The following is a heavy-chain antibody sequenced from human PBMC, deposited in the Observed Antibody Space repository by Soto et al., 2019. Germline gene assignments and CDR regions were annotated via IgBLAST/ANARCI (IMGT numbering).Heavy chain of an antibody. CDR3: ARDRTISDYRSSGALGL. J-gene: IGHJ4*02. CDR1: GFTVSSHY. V-gene: IGHV3-66*01. Sequence: EVQLVESGGTLVQPGGSLRLSCAASGFTVSSHYMHWVRRAPGKGLEWVSVIYSGGTTYYAGSVRGRFTISRDNSKNTLDLQMNSLRAEDTAVYFCARDRTISDYRSSGALGLWGQGTLVTVSS. CDR2: IYSGGTT. D-gene: IGHD6-6*01.